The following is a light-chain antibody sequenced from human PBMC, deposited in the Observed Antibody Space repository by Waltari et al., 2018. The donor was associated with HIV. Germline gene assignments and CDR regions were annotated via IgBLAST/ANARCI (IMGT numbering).Light chain of an antibody. CDR1: QSISSN. J-gene: IGKJ2*01. V-gene: IGKV3-15*01. CDR3: QQYNNWPPYT. Sequence: EIVMTQSPATLSVSPGERATLSCRARQSISSNLAWYQQKPGQAPRLLIYGEPTRATGIPVRFSGSGSGTEFTLTISSLQSEDFAVSYCQQYNNWPPYTFGQGTKLEIK. CDR2: GEP.